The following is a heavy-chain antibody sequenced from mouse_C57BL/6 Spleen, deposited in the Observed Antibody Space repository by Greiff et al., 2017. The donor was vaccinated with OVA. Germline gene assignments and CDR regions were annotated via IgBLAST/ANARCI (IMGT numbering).Heavy chain of an antibody. CDR2: IYWDDAQ. CDR3: ARNYYGSSYVGDARDD. D-gene: IGHD1-1*01. CDR1: GFSLSTSGLG. Sequence: QVTLKVSGPGILQSSQTLSLTCSFSGFSLSTSGLGVSWIRQPSGQGLEWLAHIYWDDAQRYNPSLKSRLTISKDTSRNQVFLKITSVDTADTATYYCARNYYGSSYVGDARDDWGQGTSVTVSS. V-gene: IGHV8-12*01. J-gene: IGHJ4*01.